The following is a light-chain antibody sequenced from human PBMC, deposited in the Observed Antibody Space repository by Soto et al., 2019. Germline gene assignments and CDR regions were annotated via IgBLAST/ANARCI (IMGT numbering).Light chain of an antibody. V-gene: IGKV3-20*01. J-gene: IGKJ4*01. CDR3: QQYGSSLLT. CDR2: DAS. CDR1: QSFSSSY. Sequence: EIVLTQSPGTLSLSPGERATLSCRASQSFSSSYLAWYQQKPGQAPRLLIYDASSRATGIPDRFSGSGSGTDFTLTISRLEPEEFAVYYCQQYGSSLLTFGGGTKVEIK.